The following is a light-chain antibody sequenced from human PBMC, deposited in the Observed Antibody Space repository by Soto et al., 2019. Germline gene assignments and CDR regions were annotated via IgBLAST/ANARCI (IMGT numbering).Light chain of an antibody. CDR2: DDN. CDR3: QSYDDNNHVI. V-gene: IGLV6-57*04. CDR1: RGSGASNF. J-gene: IGLJ2*01. Sequence: KFMLTQPHSVSESPGKTVTISCTRSRGSGASNFVQWYQQRPGSAPTTVIFDDNQRPSGVPDRFSGSVDSSSNSATLTISGLKTEDEADYYCQSYDDNNHVIFGGGTKVTVL.